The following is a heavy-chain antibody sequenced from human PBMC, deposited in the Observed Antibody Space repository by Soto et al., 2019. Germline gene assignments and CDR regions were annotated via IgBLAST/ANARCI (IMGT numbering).Heavy chain of an antibody. CDR3: ARGMWEDFWSGYGYYYGMDV. J-gene: IGHJ6*02. D-gene: IGHD3-3*01. CDR1: GGSFSGYY. V-gene: IGHV4-34*01. Sequence: SETLSLTCAVYGGSFSGYYWSWIRQPPGKGLEWIGEINHSGSTNYNPSLKSRVTISVDTSKNQFSLKLSSVTAADTAVYYCARGMWEDFWSGYGYYYGMDVWGQGTTVTSP. CDR2: INHSGST.